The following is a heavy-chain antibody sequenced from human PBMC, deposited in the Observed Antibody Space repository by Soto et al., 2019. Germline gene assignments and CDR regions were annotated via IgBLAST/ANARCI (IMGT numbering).Heavy chain of an antibody. CDR2: IYYSGGT. CDR1: GAALSSGGYF. J-gene: IGHJ5*02. Sequence: PSETLSLTCTVSGAALSSGGYFYTWVRQPPGKGLEWLGYIYYSGGTNYNPTLKSRVTISLDKSKSQFSLRLISVTAADTAVYYSKRDQSDDNYFDTWGQGTLVTVSS. V-gene: IGHV4-61*08. CDR3: KRDQSDDNYFDT.